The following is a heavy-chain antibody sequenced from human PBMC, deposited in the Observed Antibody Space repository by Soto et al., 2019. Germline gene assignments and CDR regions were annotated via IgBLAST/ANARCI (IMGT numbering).Heavy chain of an antibody. Sequence: EMQLVESGGGLVQPGGSLKLSCAASGFTFNGFAMHWVRQAPGKGLEWVGRIRSQVYSHATVYAASVTGRFTISRDDSKNTAYLQVNSLKIEDTAGYYCTRPDNSGYGGYEGFWGQGTLVTVSS. J-gene: IGHJ4*02. CDR1: GFTFNGFA. D-gene: IGHD5-12*01. CDR2: IRSQVYSHAT. CDR3: TRPDNSGYGGYEGF. V-gene: IGHV3-73*02.